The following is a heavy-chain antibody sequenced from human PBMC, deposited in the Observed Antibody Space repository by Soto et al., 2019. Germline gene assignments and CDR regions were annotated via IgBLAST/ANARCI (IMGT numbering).Heavy chain of an antibody. D-gene: IGHD1-26*01. CDR2: INHSGST. Sequence: PSETLSLTCAVYGGSFSGYYWSWIRQPPGKGLEWIGEINHSGSTNYNPSLKSRVTISVDTSKNQFSLKLSSVTAADTAVYYCARGYYVFYYYYGMDVWGQGTTVTVSS. J-gene: IGHJ6*02. CDR1: GGSFSGYY. V-gene: IGHV4-34*01. CDR3: ARGYYVFYYYYGMDV.